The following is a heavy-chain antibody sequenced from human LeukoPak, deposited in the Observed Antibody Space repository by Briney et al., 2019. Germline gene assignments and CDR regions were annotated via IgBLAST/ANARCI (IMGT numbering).Heavy chain of an antibody. Sequence: SETLSLTCTVSGGSISSYYWSWIRQPPGKGLEWIGYIYYSGSTNYNPSLKSRVTISVDTSKNQFSLKLSSVTAADTAVYYCARVVTMVRGVIITTNWYFDLWGRSTLVTVSS. J-gene: IGHJ2*01. D-gene: IGHD3-10*01. V-gene: IGHV4-59*01. CDR2: IYYSGST. CDR3: ARVVTMVRGVIITTNWYFDL. CDR1: GGSISSYY.